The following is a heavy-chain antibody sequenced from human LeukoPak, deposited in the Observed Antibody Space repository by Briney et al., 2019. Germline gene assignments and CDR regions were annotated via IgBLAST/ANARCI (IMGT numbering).Heavy chain of an antibody. Sequence: GGSLRLSCAASGFTFSSYAMSWVRQAPGKGLEWIAYINHNGEAIYYPDFAKGRFIISRDNAKNSLFLQMNDLRDEDTAVYYCARDYDWAFDFWGQGTRVTVSS. D-gene: IGHD3-9*01. V-gene: IGHV3-48*02. J-gene: IGHJ4*02. CDR1: GFTFSSYA. CDR2: INHNGEAI. CDR3: ARDYDWAFDF.